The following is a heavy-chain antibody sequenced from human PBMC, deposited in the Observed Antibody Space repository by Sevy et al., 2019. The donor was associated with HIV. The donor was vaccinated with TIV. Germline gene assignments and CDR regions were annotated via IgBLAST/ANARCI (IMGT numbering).Heavy chain of an antibody. V-gene: IGHV3-33*01. CDR3: ARERRSSGIDY. J-gene: IGHJ4*01. D-gene: IGHD3-10*01. CDR2: IWYEGINK. CDR1: GFAFSTYG. Sequence: GGSLRLSCTASGFAFSTYGMHWVRQAPGKGLEWVAIIWYEGINKDYAEPVKGRFTISRDNPKNTLYLQMNSLRVDDTAVYHCARERRSSGIDYWGQGTLVTVSS.